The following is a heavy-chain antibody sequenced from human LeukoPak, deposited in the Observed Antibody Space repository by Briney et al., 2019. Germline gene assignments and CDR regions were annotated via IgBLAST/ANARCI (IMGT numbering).Heavy chain of an antibody. CDR1: GYTFTGYY. J-gene: IGHJ4*02. D-gene: IGHD3-16*01. CDR3: ARDWGSLTGDVGGVDY. Sequence: ASVKVSCKTSGYTFTGYYMHWVRQAPGQGLEWVGWINPNGGGTYYAQNFQGRVTITRDTSIATAYMELTRLRSDDTAIYYCARDWGSLTGDVGGVDYWGQGTLVTVSS. CDR2: INPNGGGT. V-gene: IGHV1-2*02.